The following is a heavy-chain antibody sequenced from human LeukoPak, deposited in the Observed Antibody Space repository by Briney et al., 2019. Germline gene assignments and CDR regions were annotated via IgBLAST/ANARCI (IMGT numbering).Heavy chain of an antibody. Sequence: PSETLSLTCAVYGGSFSGYYWSWIRHPPGKGRGWSGEINQGGSTNYNPSLKSRVTISVDTSKNQFSLKLSSVTAADTAVYYCARQTNSGDIDYWGQGTLVTVSS. CDR3: ARQTNSGDIDY. V-gene: IGHV4-34*01. CDR2: INQGGST. J-gene: IGHJ4*02. CDR1: GGSFSGYY. D-gene: IGHD1-1*01.